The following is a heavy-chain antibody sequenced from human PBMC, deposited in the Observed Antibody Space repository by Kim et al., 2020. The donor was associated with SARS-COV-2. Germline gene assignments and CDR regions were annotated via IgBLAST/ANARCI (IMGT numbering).Heavy chain of an antibody. D-gene: IGHD6-19*01. J-gene: IGHJ4*03. CDR3: ARVNAGAGGWDDGLDT. Sequence: SVKGRFTISRDDAKNTLYLQMSSLKAEDTAIYYCARVNAGAGGWDDGLDTWGQGTPVTVSS. V-gene: IGHV3-73*01.